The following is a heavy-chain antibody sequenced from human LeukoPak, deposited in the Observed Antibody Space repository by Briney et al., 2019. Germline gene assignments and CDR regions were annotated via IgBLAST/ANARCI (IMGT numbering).Heavy chain of an antibody. Sequence: PSETLSLTCTVSGGSISSSSYYWGWIRQPPGKGLEWIGSIYYSGSTYYNPSLKSRVTISVDTSKNQFSLKMKSMTAADTAVYYCAREPLAFDYWGQGTLVTVSS. V-gene: IGHV4-39*07. J-gene: IGHJ4*02. CDR3: AREPLAFDY. CDR1: GGSISSSSYY. CDR2: IYYSGST.